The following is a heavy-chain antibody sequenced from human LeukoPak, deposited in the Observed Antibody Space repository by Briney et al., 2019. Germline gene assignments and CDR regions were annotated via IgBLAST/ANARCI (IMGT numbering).Heavy chain of an antibody. D-gene: IGHD1-26*01. CDR2: ISSSSSNI. CDR1: GFTFSSYN. J-gene: IGHJ4*02. CDR3: ARVGAMGNFDY. Sequence: GGSLRLSCAASGFTFSSYNMNWVRQAPGKGLEWVSYISSSSSNIYYADSVKGRFTISRDNAKNSLYLQMNSLRAEDTAVYYCARVGAMGNFDYWGQGTLVTVSS. V-gene: IGHV3-21*05.